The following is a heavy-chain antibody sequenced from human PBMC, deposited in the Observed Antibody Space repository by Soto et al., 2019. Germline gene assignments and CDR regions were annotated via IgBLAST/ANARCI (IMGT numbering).Heavy chain of an antibody. CDR1: GGTFNTDG. V-gene: IGHV1-69*01. Sequence: QVQLVQSGADVKKSGSSVKVSCKASGGTFNTDGFNWVRQAPGQGLEWMGGIIPMFGTPNYAQKFQARVTIVADEFTRTVYMALSSLQSEDTAVYYCVRFYGSGSYSLVDNWGQGTLVTVSS. CDR2: IIPMFGTP. J-gene: IGHJ4*02. D-gene: IGHD3-10*01. CDR3: VRFYGSGSYSLVDN.